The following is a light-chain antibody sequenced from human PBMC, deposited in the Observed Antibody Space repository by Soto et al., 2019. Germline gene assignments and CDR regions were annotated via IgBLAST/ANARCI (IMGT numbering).Light chain of an antibody. J-gene: IGLJ2*01. V-gene: IGLV1-47*01. Sequence: QAVVTQPPSASGTPGQRVTISCSGSSSNIGSNYVYWYQQLPGTAPKLLIYRNNQRPSGVPDRFSGSKSGTSASLAISGLRSEDEADHYCPAWDDSLSGPVFGGGTKVTVL. CDR1: SSNIGSNY. CDR3: PAWDDSLSGPV. CDR2: RNN.